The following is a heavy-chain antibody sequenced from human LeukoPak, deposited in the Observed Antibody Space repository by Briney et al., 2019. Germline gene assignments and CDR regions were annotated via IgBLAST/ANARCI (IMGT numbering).Heavy chain of an antibody. J-gene: IGHJ6*02. D-gene: IGHD3-10*01. Sequence: PSETLSLTCAVYGGSFSGYYWSWIRQPPGKGLEWIGEINHIGSTNYNPSLKSRVTISVDTSKNQFSLRLSSVTAADTAVYYCARGRSYYYGSGSLRGRTYYYGMDVWGQGTTVTVSS. V-gene: IGHV4-34*01. CDR1: GGSFSGYY. CDR2: INHIGST. CDR3: ARGRSYYYGSGSLRGRTYYYGMDV.